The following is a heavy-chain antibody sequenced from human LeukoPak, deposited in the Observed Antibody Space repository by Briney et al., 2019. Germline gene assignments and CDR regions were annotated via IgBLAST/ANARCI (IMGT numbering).Heavy chain of an antibody. J-gene: IGHJ3*02. V-gene: IGHV1-18*01. CDR2: ISAYNGNT. D-gene: IGHD6-13*01. CDR3: ARDVPFMAAAGTLGAFDI. CDR1: GYTFTSYG. Sequence: ASVKVSCKASGYTFTSYGISWVRQAPGQGLEWMGWISAYNGNTNYAQKLQGRVTMTTDTSTSTAYMELRSLRSDDTAVYYCARDVPFMAAAGTLGAFDIWGQGTMVTVSS.